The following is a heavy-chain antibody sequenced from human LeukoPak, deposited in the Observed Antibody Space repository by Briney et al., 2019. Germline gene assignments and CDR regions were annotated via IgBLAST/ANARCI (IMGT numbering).Heavy chain of an antibody. CDR1: GFTFSSYE. CDR3: ARGLGSGSYSSDY. CDR2: ISSSGSTI. J-gene: IGHJ4*02. V-gene: IGHV3-48*03. Sequence: GGSLRRSCAASGFTFSSYEMNWVRQAPGKGLVWVSYISSSGSTIYYADSVKGRFTISRDNAKNSLYLQMNSLRAEDTAVYYCARGLGSGSYSSDYWGQGTLVTVSS. D-gene: IGHD3-10*01.